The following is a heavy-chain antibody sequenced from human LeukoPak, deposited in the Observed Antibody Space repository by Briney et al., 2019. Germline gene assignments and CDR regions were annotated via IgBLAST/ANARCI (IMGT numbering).Heavy chain of an antibody. J-gene: IGHJ4*02. D-gene: IGHD3-22*01. CDR3: ARDHPHYYYDTSGYYDY. V-gene: IGHV4-61*02. CDR1: GGSINSGAYY. Sequence: SQTLSLTCTVSGGSINSGAYYWSWIRQPAGKGLEWIGRIYTSGTTNYNPSLKSRLTISTDTYKNQFSMKLSSVTAADTAVYYCARDHPHYYYDTSGYYDYWGQGILVTVSS. CDR2: IYTSGTT.